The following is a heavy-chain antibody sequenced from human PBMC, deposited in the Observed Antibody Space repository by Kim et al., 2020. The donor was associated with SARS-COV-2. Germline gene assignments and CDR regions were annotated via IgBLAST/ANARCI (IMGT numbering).Heavy chain of an antibody. CDR2: Q. J-gene: IGHJ4*02. Sequence: QYNDGSVKGRFTISRDNAKNSLYLQMNSLRAEDTAVYYCARDLSSGVDYWGQGTLVTVSS. CDR3: ARDLSSGVDY. D-gene: IGHD3-22*01. V-gene: IGHV3-7*01.